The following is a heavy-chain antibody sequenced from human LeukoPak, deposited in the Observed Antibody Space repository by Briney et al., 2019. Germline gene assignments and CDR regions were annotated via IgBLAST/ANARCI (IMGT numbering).Heavy chain of an antibody. Sequence: GGSLRLSCAASGFTFSSYSMNWVRQAPGRGLEWVSSISSSSSYIYYADSVKGRFTISADNAKNSLYLQMNSLRAEDTAVYYCARDAYYDFWSGYPRYFDYWGQGTLVTVSS. CDR3: ARDAYYDFWSGYPRYFDY. CDR2: ISSSSSYI. V-gene: IGHV3-21*01. CDR1: GFTFSSYS. D-gene: IGHD3-3*01. J-gene: IGHJ4*02.